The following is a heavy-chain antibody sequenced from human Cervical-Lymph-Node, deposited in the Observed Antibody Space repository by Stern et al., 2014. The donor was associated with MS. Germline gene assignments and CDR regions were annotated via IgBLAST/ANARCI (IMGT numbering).Heavy chain of an antibody. CDR2: ISWDSGNR. Sequence: EVQLVESGGGLVQPGMSLRLSCAASGFNFDHYAMHWVRQAKGKGLEWVSGISWDSGNRDYADAVKWRFTISIDNAKSPLYLQMNILRGEDTALYYCTTCYGPEAYGIAVWGQGTTVTVAS. J-gene: IGHJ6*02. D-gene: IGHD2-15*01. V-gene: IGHV3-9*01. CDR3: TTCYGPEAYGIAV. CDR1: GFNFDHYA.